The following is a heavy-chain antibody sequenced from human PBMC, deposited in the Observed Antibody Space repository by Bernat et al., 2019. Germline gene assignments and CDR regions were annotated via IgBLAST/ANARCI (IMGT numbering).Heavy chain of an antibody. CDR1: GFTFSTYN. Sequence: EVQLVESGGGLVKPGGSLRLSCGASGFTFSTYNMNWVRQAPGKGLEWVANIKQDGSVQHYVDSVKGRFIISRDSTKNSLFLQMNSLRVDDTAVYYCARGYGPENWGQGTLVTVSS. CDR2: IKQDGSVQ. V-gene: IGHV3-7*03. D-gene: IGHD2-8*02. CDR3: ARGYGPEN. J-gene: IGHJ1*01.